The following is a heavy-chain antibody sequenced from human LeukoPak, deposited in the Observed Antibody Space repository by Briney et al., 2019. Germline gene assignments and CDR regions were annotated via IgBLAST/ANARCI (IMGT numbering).Heavy chain of an antibody. CDR2: IYYSGIT. J-gene: IGHJ6*02. V-gene: IGHV4-39*01. CDR1: GGSISSSSYY. D-gene: IGHD5-12*01. Sequence: SETLSLICTVSGGSISSSSYYWGWIRQPPGKGLEWIGSIYYSGITYYNPSLKSRVTISVDTSKNQFSLQLSSVTAADTAVYYCARRVGYSGYAPWGQGTTVTVSS. CDR3: ARRVGYSGYAP.